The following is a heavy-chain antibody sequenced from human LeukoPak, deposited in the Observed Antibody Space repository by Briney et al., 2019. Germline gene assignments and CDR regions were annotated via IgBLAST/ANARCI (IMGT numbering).Heavy chain of an antibody. CDR2: FDPEDGET. D-gene: IGHD3-3*01. CDR3: ATGIKSGSRGYYFDY. J-gene: IGHJ4*02. CDR1: GYTLTELS. V-gene: IGHV1-24*01. Sequence: ASVKVSCKVSGYTLTELSMHWVRQAPGKGLEWMGGFDPEDGETIYAQTFQGRVTMTEDTSTDTAYMELSSLRSEDTAGYYCATGIKSGSRGYYFDYWGQGTTVTVSS.